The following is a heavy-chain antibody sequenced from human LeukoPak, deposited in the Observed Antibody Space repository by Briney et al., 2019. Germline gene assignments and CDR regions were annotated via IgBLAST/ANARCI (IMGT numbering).Heavy chain of an antibody. Sequence: SETLSLTCAVYGGSFSGYYWSWIRQPPGKGLEWIGDINNSGSTNYNPSLKSRVTISVDTSKNQFSLKLSSVTAADTAVYYCAGDVLLWFGEPQGTYDYWGQGTLVTVSS. CDR1: GGSFSGYY. CDR2: INNSGST. CDR3: AGDVLLWFGEPQGTYDY. D-gene: IGHD3-10*01. V-gene: IGHV4-34*01. J-gene: IGHJ4*02.